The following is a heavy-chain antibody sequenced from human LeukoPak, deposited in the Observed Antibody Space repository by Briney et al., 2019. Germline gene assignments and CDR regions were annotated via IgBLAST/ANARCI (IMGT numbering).Heavy chain of an antibody. D-gene: IGHD3-10*01. CDR1: GYSISSGYY. Sequence: PSETLSLTCTVSGYSISSGYYWGWIRQPPGKGLEWIGFIYHSGSTYYNPSLKSRVTISVDTSKNQFSLKLSSVTAADTAVYYCARRRGSGSFFIRINWFDPWGQGTLVTVSS. J-gene: IGHJ5*02. V-gene: IGHV4-38-2*02. CDR3: ARRRGSGSFFIRINWFDP. CDR2: IYHSGST.